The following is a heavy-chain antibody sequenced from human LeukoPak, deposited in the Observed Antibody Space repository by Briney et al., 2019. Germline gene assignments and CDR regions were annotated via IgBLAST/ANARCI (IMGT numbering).Heavy chain of an antibody. CDR1: GFTVSNYW. CDR2: IKQDGSEK. V-gene: IGHV3-7*01. CDR3: ARQLGWRDAFDI. Sequence: GGSLRLTWAASGFTVSNYWMRWVRQAPGKGLEWVASIKQDGSEKYYVDSVKGRFTISRDNAKNSLYLQMNRLRAEDTAVCYCARQLGWRDAFDIWGQGTMVTVSS. D-gene: IGHD6-19*01. J-gene: IGHJ3*02.